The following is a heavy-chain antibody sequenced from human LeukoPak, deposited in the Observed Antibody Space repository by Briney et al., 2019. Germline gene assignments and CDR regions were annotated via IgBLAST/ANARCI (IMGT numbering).Heavy chain of an antibody. D-gene: IGHD3-10*01. CDR1: GFTFGTYV. V-gene: IGHV3-23*01. CDR3: TLWFGESPFDY. CDR2: ISGSGGST. Sequence: PGGSLRLSCVASGFTFGTYVMSWVRQAPGKGLEWVSSISGSGGSTYYADSVKGRFTISRDNSKNTLYLQMNSLRAEDTAVYYCTLWFGESPFDYWGQGTLVTVSS. J-gene: IGHJ4*02.